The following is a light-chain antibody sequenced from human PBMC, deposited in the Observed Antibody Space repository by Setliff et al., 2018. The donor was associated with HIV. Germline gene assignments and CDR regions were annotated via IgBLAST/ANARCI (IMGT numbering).Light chain of an antibody. CDR2: DVT. Sequence: QSALTQPASVSGSPGQSITISCTGSSSDIGDYESVSWYQQHPGEVPKLMIYDVTKRPSGVSNRFSASKSGNTASLTISGLQAEDEAHYSCCSYAGGDTWIFGGGTKVTVL. J-gene: IGLJ2*01. V-gene: IGLV2-23*02. CDR1: SSDIGDYES. CDR3: CSYAGGDTWI.